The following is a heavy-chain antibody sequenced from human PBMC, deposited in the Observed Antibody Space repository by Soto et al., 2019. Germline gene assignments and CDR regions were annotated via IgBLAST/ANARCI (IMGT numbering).Heavy chain of an antibody. Sequence: ASVKVSCKASGYTFTCRYLHWVRQAPGQALEWMGWITPFKSDTNYAQKFQDRVTITRDRSVSTAYMELSNLRSDDTAMYYCARSPFAGSDAFDIWGQGTMVTVSS. D-gene: IGHD1-1*01. J-gene: IGHJ3*02. CDR3: ARSPFAGSDAFDI. V-gene: IGHV1-45*02. CDR2: ITPFKSDT. CDR1: GYTFTCRY.